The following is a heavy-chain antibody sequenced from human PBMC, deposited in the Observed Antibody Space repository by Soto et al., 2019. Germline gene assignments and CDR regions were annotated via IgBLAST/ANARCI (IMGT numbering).Heavy chain of an antibody. V-gene: IGHV2-5*01. CDR3: TSCFGRHLPGHEPFDV. J-gene: IGHJ3*01. Sequence: QITLKESGPTLVKPTQTLTLTCSFSGLSLTTGGVGVGWIRQPPGKAPEWLAVIYWRDDKRYSPSLRNRLTITKDTSKDLVVLTLTNMGPVDTATYYCTSCFGRHLPGHEPFDVWGPGTMVTVSS. D-gene: IGHD3-10*01. CDR2: IYWRDDK. CDR1: GLSLTTGGVG.